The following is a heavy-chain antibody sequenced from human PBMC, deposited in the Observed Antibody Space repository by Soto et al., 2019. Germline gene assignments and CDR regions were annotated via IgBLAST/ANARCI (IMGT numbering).Heavy chain of an antibody. Sequence: ASVKVSCKASGYTFTSYGISWVRQAPGQGLEWMGWISAYNGNTNYAQKLQGRVTMTTDTSTSTAYMELRSLRSDDTAVYYCARDGYRYCSSSSCPEFDYWGQGTLVTVSS. CDR1: GYTFTSYG. CDR2: ISAYNGNT. CDR3: ARDGYRYCSSSSCPEFDY. J-gene: IGHJ4*02. D-gene: IGHD2-2*01. V-gene: IGHV1-18*01.